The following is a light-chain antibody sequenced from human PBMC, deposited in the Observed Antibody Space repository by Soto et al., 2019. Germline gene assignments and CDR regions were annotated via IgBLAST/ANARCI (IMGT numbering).Light chain of an antibody. Sequence: QSVLTQPASVSGSPGQSITISCTGTSSDIGTYNLVSWYQQHPGKAPKLMIYEVNKRPSGVSDRFSGSKSGNTASLTISGLQAEDEADCYCCSYAGSSTLFVFGTGTELTVL. CDR3: CSYAGSSTLFV. CDR2: EVN. J-gene: IGLJ1*01. CDR1: SSDIGTYNL. V-gene: IGLV2-23*02.